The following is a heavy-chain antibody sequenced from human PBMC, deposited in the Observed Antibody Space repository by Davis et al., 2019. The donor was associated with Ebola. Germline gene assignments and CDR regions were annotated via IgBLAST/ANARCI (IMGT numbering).Heavy chain of an antibody. CDR1: GFTFSSYG. CDR2: FSSSSSTI. D-gene: IGHD2-15*01. J-gene: IGHJ6*02. V-gene: IGHV3-48*02. CDR3: ARGSPWPYYYYGMDV. Sequence: GESLKISCAASGFTFSSYGMHWVRQAPGKGLEWVSYFSSSSSTIYYADSVKGRFTISRDNAKNSLYLQMNSLRDEDTAVYYCARGSPWPYYYYGMDVWGQGTTVTVSS.